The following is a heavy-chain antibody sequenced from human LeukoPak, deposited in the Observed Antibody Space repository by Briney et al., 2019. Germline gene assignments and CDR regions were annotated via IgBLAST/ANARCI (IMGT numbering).Heavy chain of an antibody. J-gene: IGHJ4*02. CDR3: ARETEMANLDY. CDR1: GFTFSSYW. Sequence: GGSLRLSCTASGFTFSSYWMNWVRQAPGKGLEWVANIKQDGSEKYYVDSVKGRFTISRDNAKKSLYLQMNSLRAENTAVYYCARETEMANLDYWGQGTLVTVSS. CDR2: IKQDGSEK. D-gene: IGHD5-24*01. V-gene: IGHV3-7*04.